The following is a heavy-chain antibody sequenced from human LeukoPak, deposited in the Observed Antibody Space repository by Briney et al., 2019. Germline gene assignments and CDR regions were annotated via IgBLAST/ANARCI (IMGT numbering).Heavy chain of an antibody. CDR1: GYTFTGYY. V-gene: IGHV1-2*02. CDR2: INPNSGGT. CDR3: ARFPYDSSGYYYDY. Sequence: ASVKVSCKASGYTFTGYYMHWVRQAPGQGLEWMGWINPNSGGTNYAQKFQGRVTMTRDTSISTAYMDLSRLRSDDAAVYYCARFPYDSSGYYYDYWGQGTLVTVSS. J-gene: IGHJ4*02. D-gene: IGHD3-22*01.